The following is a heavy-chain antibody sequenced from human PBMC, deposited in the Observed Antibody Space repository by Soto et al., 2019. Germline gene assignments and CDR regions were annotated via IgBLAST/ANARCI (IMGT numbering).Heavy chain of an antibody. D-gene: IGHD2-15*01. CDR1: GYTLTELS. Sequence: ASVKVSCKVSGYTLTELSMHWVRQAPGKGLEWMGGFDPEDGETIYAQKFQDRVTMTEDTSTDTAYMELSSLRSEDTAVYYCATDLKQWSPTKYYYYYGMDVWGQGTTVTVSS. CDR2: FDPEDGET. J-gene: IGHJ6*02. CDR3: ATDLKQWSPTKYYYYYGMDV. V-gene: IGHV1-24*01.